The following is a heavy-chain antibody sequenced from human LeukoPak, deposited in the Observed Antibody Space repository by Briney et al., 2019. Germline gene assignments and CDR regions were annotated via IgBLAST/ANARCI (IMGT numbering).Heavy chain of an antibody. V-gene: IGHV1-69*05. Sequence: SVKVSCKASGGTFSSYAISWVRQAPGQGLEWMGRIIPIFGTANYAQKFQGRVTITTDESTSTAYMELSSLRSEDTAVYYCARVEMVRSYYDSSGYYYVKDYWGQRTLVTVSS. CDR1: GGTFSSYA. J-gene: IGHJ4*02. CDR3: ARVEMVRSYYDSSGYYYVKDY. D-gene: IGHD3-22*01. CDR2: IIPIFGTA.